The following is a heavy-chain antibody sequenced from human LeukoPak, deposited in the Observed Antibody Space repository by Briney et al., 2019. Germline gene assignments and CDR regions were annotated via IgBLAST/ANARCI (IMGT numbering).Heavy chain of an antibody. J-gene: IGHJ4*02. CDR2: ISGSGGST. Sequence: GGSLRLSCAASRFTFSNYAMSWVRQAPGKGLEWVSAISGSGGSTYYADSVKGRFTISRDNSKNTLYLQMNSLRAEDTAVYYCAKGHYCSSTSCLFYFDYWGQGTLVTVSS. V-gene: IGHV3-23*01. CDR3: AKGHYCSSTSCLFYFDY. CDR1: RFTFSNYA. D-gene: IGHD2-2*01.